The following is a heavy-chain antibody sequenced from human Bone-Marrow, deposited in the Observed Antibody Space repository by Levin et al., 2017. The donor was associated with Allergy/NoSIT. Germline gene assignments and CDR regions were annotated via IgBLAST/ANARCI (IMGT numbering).Heavy chain of an antibody. Sequence: GGSLRLSCAASGFTFSTYGMHWVRQAPGKGLEWVAVISYDGSNEYYADSVKGRFTISRDNSKNTLYLQMNSLRAEDTAVYYCAKGGHDYGDYGNYWGQGTLVTVSS. CDR1: GFTFSTYG. V-gene: IGHV3-30*18. CDR3: AKGGHDYGDYGNY. D-gene: IGHD4-17*01. CDR2: ISYDGSNE. J-gene: IGHJ4*02.